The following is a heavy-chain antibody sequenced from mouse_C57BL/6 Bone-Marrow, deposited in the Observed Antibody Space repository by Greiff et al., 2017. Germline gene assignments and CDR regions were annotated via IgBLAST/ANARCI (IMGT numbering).Heavy chain of an antibody. V-gene: IGHV1-15*01. D-gene: IGHD2-2*01. CDR1: GYTFTDYE. Sequence: VKLMESGAELVRPGASVTLSCKASGYTFTDYEMHWVKQTPVHGLEWIGAIDPETGGTAYNQKFKGKAILTADKSSSTAYMELRSLTSEDSAVYYCTRVLWLRRKGFAYWGQGTLVTVSA. CDR2: IDPETGGT. J-gene: IGHJ3*01. CDR3: TRVLWLRRKGFAY.